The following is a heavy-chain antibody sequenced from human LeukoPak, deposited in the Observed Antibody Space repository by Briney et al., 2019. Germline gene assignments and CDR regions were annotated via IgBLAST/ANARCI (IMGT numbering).Heavy chain of an antibody. D-gene: IGHD6-25*01. CDR3: ARGGFYYYYYMDV. Sequence: ASVKVSCKASGYTFTGYYMHWVRQAPGQGLEWMGWINPKSGGTNYAQKFQGRGTMTRETAISTAYMELSRLRSDDTAVYYCARGGFYYYYYMDVWGKGTTVTISS. J-gene: IGHJ6*03. CDR1: GYTFTGYY. V-gene: IGHV1-2*02. CDR2: INPKSGGT.